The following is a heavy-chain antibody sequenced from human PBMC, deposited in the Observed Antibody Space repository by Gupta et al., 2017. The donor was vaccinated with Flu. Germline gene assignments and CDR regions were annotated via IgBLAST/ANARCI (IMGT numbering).Heavy chain of an antibody. CDR1: GGCFSGCC. CDR3: ARGRRITSFGVVRGDYGMDV. D-gene: IGHD3-3*01. V-gene: IGHV4-34*01. J-gene: IGHJ6*02. Sequence: QLQQWGAGLLKPSEPLSLTCAVYGGCFSGCCWGWTRQPPGKGLEWIGEINHSGSTNYNPSLKSRVTISVDTSKNQCSLKLSSVTAADTAVYYCARGRRITSFGVVRGDYGMDVWGQGTTVTVA. CDR2: INHSGST.